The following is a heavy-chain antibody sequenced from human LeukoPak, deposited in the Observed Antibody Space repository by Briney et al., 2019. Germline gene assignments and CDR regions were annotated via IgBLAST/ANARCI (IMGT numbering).Heavy chain of an antibody. CDR1: GFTFSRYW. V-gene: IGHV3-7*02. J-gene: IGHJ4*02. CDR2: IKQDGSEK. D-gene: IGHD6-19*01. Sequence: GGSLRLSCAASGFTFSRYWMSWVRQAPGKGLEWVANIKQDGSEKYYVDSVKGRFTISRDNAKNSLYLQMNSLRVEDTAVYYCARGPQWLARWGQGTLVTVSS. CDR3: ARGPQWLAR.